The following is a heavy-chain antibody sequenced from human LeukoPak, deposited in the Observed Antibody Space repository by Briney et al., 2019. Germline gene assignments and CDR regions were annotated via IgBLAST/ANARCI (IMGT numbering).Heavy chain of an antibody. CDR1: GYTFTGYY. CDR2: INPNSGGT. J-gene: IGHJ1*01. V-gene: IGHV1-2*02. D-gene: IGHD3-22*01. Sequence: ASVKVSRKASGYTFTGYYMHWVRQAPGQGLEWMGWINPNSGGTNYAQKFQGRDTMTRDTSISTAYMELSRLRSNDTAVYYCARDSYYDSSGYYSSEYFQHSGQGTLVTVSS. CDR3: ARDSYYDSSGYYSSEYFQH.